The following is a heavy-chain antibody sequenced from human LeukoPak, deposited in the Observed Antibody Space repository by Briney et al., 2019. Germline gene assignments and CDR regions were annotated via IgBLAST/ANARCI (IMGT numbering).Heavy chain of an antibody. V-gene: IGHV3-48*03. Sequence: GGSLRLSCAASGFTFSSYEMNWVRQAPGKGLEWVSYISSSGSTIYYADSVKGRFTISRDNAKNSLYLQMNSLRAEDTAVYYCARDGGYGDLDYWGQGTLVTVSS. CDR1: GFTFSSYE. D-gene: IGHD5-12*01. J-gene: IGHJ4*02. CDR2: ISSSGSTI. CDR3: ARDGGYGDLDY.